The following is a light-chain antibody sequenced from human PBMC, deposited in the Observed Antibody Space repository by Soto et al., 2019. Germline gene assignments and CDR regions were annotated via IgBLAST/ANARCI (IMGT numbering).Light chain of an antibody. J-gene: IGLJ1*01. V-gene: IGLV2-23*01. CDR1: SSDVGGYKY. Sequence: QSALTQPASVSGSPGQSITISCTGTSSDVGGYKYVSWYQHYPGKAPKLMIYEGSKRPSGVSNRFSGSKSGNTASLTISGLQAEDEADYYCCSYAGSSTSLYVFGTGTKLTVL. CDR3: CSYAGSSTSLYV. CDR2: EGS.